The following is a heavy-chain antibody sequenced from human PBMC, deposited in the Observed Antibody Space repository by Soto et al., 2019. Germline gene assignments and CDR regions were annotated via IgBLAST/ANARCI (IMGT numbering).Heavy chain of an antibody. J-gene: IGHJ4*02. Sequence: PGESLKISCRGSGYTFSNFGIAWMRHLPGKGLEWMGIIYPGDHETRYSPSFHGKVTISADKSINTAYLQWSSLEASDSAFYYCARSPRSSPYFDYWGQGALVTVSS. D-gene: IGHD6-13*01. CDR1: GYTFSNFG. CDR2: IYPGDHET. V-gene: IGHV5-51*01. CDR3: ARSPRSSPYFDY.